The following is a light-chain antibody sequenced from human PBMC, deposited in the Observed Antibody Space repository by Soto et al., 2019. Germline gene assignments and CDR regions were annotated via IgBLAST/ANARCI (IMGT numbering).Light chain of an antibody. CDR1: ESVSNN. J-gene: IGKJ4*01. CDR2: HAI. Sequence: EIVMTQSPATLSVSPGERATLSCRASESVSNNLAWYQQKPGQAPRLLIYHAITRATGIPARFSGSGSRTELTLTISSLQSEDFAVYYCQQYNQWPLTFGGGTKVEI. CDR3: QQYNQWPLT. V-gene: IGKV3-15*01.